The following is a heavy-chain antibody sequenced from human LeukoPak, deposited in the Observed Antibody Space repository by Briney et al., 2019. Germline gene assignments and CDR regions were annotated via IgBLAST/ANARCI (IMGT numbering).Heavy chain of an antibody. CDR2: IIPIFGTA. J-gene: IGHJ3*02. V-gene: IGHV1-69*13. Sequence: ASVKVSCKASGGTFSSYTISWVRQAPGQGLEWMGGIIPIFGTANYAQKFQGRVTITADESTSTAYMELSSLRSEDTAVYYCARVDDILTGYYTRLNNDAFDIWGQGTMVTVSS. D-gene: IGHD3-9*01. CDR1: GGTFSSYT. CDR3: ARVDDILTGYYTRLNNDAFDI.